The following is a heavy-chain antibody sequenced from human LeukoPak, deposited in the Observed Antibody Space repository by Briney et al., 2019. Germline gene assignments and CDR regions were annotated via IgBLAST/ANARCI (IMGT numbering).Heavy chain of an antibody. D-gene: IGHD1-26*01. CDR2: IYYSVST. CDR1: GGSISSDY. J-gene: IGHJ6*03. Sequence: SESLSLACTVSGGSISSDYCSSIRQPPGGGLGWIGYIYYSVSTNSNPSLKSRVTISVDTPKNQFSLKLSSVTAADTAVYYCARMVGWGASRYYHYYMDGWGKGTKVSISS. V-gene: IGHV4-59*01. CDR3: ARMVGWGASRYYHYYMDG.